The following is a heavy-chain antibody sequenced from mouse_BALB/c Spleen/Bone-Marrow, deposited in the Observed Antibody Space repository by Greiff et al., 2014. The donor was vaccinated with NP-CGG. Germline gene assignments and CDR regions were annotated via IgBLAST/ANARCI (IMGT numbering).Heavy chain of an antibody. Sequence: VTLKECGAELVKPGASVKLSCTASGFNIKDTYMHWVKQRPEQGLEWIGRIDPANGNTKYDPKFQGKATITADTSSNTAYLQLSSLTSEDTAVYYCATYYYGSSWGFAYWGQGTLVTVSA. J-gene: IGHJ3*01. CDR2: IDPANGNT. V-gene: IGHV14-3*02. CDR1: GFNIKDTY. CDR3: ATYYYGSSWGFAY. D-gene: IGHD1-1*01.